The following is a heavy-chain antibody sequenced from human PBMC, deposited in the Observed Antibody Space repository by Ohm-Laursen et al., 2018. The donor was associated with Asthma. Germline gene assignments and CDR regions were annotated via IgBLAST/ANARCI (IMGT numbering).Heavy chain of an antibody. CDR3: AVRTTSAGFDV. Sequence: SLRLSCTASGFTFEEYAMHWVRQAPGKGLEWVSYITSYSSTTYYADSVKGRFTISRDNAKNSLYLQMNSLRAQDTAVYYCAVRTTSAGFDVWGQGTTVTVSS. CDR1: GFTFEEYA. D-gene: IGHD1-1*01. CDR2: ITSYSSTT. J-gene: IGHJ6*02. V-gene: IGHV3-48*01.